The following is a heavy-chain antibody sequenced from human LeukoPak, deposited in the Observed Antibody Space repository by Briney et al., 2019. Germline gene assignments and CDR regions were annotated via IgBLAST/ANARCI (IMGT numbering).Heavy chain of an antibody. Sequence: PSETLSLTCTVSGGSISSYYWSWVRQAPGKGLEWVSAISGSGGSTHYADSVKGRFTISRDNSKNTLYLQMNSLRAEDTAVYYCARASSDGVLPAATSFDCWGQGTLVTVSS. J-gene: IGHJ4*02. D-gene: IGHD2-2*01. CDR1: GGSISSYY. V-gene: IGHV3-23*01. CDR2: ISGSGGST. CDR3: ARASSDGVLPAATSFDC.